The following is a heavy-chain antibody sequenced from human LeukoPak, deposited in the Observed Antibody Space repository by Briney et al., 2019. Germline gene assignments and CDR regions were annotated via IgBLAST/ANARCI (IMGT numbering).Heavy chain of an antibody. Sequence: SQTLSLTCDVSGGSITTIGYSWSWIRQPPGKGLEWIGYIYQSGSSSYNPSLQSRVTISIDRSKNQFSLKLTSVTAADTAVYYCATPRAAGAFDIWGQGTMVTVSS. J-gene: IGHJ3*02. D-gene: IGHD6-25*01. CDR3: ATPRAAGAFDI. CDR2: IYQSGSS. V-gene: IGHV4-30-2*01. CDR1: GGSITTIGYS.